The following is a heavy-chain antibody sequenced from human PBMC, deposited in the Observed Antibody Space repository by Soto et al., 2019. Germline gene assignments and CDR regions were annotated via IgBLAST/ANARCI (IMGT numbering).Heavy chain of an antibody. D-gene: IGHD3-16*02. J-gene: IGHJ5*02. CDR3: ARHLDYVWGSYRYRHAGWFDP. V-gene: IGHV4-39*01. CDR1: GGSISSSSYY. CDR2: IYYSGST. Sequence: QLQLQESGPGLVKPSETLSLTCTVSGGSISSSSYYWGWIRQPPGKGLEWIGSIYYSGSTYYNPSLKSRVTISVDTSKNQFSLKLSSVTAADTAVYYCARHLDYVWGSYRYRHAGWFDPWGQGTLVTVSS.